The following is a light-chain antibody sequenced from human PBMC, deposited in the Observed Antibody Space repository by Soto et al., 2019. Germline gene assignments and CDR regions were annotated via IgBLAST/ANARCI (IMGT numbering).Light chain of an antibody. J-gene: IGKJ2*01. CDR3: QQYNSYSYT. CDR1: QSISSY. CDR2: KAS. Sequence: DFQLTQSPSTLSASVGDRVTIACRASQSISSYLAWYQQKPGKAPNLLIYKASNLASGVPSRFTGGGSGTDFTLTINSLQPDDSATYFCQQYNSYSYTFGQGTKVDIK. V-gene: IGKV1-5*03.